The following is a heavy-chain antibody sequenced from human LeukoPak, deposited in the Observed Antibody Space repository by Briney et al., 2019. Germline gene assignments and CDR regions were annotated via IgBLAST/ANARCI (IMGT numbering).Heavy chain of an antibody. CDR2: INPSGGST. D-gene: IGHD6-6*01. Sequence: ASVKVSCKASGYTFTSYGISWVRQAPGQGLEWMGIINPSGGSTSYAQKFQGRVTMTRDTSTSTVYMELSSLRSEDTAVYYCARVLDLYSSSSRTFDYWGQGTLVTVSS. V-gene: IGHV1-46*01. CDR1: GYTFTSYG. J-gene: IGHJ4*02. CDR3: ARVLDLYSSSSRTFDY.